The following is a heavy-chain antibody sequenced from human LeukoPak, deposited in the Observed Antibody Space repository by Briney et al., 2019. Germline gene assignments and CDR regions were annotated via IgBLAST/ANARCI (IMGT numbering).Heavy chain of an antibody. V-gene: IGHV4-59*01. CDR3: ARTLGGSGWYGGVDY. CDR2: IYYSGST. D-gene: IGHD6-19*01. J-gene: IGHJ4*02. Sequence: SETLSLTCTVSGGSISSYYWSWLRQPPGKGLEGIGYIYYSGSTNYNPSLKSRVTISVDTSKNQFSLKLSSVTAADTAVYYCARTLGGSGWYGGVDYWGQGTLVTVSS. CDR1: GGSISSYY.